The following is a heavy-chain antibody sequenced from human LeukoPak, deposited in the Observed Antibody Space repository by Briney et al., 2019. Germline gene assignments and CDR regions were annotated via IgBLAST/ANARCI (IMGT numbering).Heavy chain of an antibody. CDR3: ARKDGIVGAPDAFDI. J-gene: IGHJ3*02. CDR1: GFTFSSYS. D-gene: IGHD1-26*01. CDR2: ISSSSSYI. V-gene: IGHV3-21*01. Sequence: GGSLRLSCAASGFTFSSYSMNWVRQAPGKGLEWVSSISSSSSYIYYADSVKGRFTISRDNAKYSLYLQMNSLRAEDTAVYYCARKDGIVGAPDAFDIWGQGTMVTVSS.